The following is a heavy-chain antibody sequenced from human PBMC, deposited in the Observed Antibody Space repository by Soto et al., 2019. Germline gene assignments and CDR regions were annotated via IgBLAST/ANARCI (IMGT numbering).Heavy chain of an antibody. V-gene: IGHV3-7*05. CDR2: IKYDESEK. J-gene: IGHJ6*02. CDR3: ARVRTEIYYGMDV. Sequence: EVQLVESGGGLVKPGGSLRLSCVASGLTFRTYWMAWVRQAPEKGLEWVANIKYDESEKYYVDSVKGRFTVSRDNARNSLFVQMNSLRAEDTAVYYCARVRTEIYYGMDVCGQGTTVTVSS. CDR1: GLTFRTYW.